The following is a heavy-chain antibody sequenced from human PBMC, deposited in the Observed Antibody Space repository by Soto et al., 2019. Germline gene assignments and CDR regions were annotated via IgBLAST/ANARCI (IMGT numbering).Heavy chain of an antibody. Sequence: EVQLLESGGGLAQPGGSLRLSCSASGFAFSSYATSWVRQAPGKGLEWVAAITGSGDDAYYTDSVKGRFTISRDNSMNTLSLHMNSLRAEDTAVYFCAKERTAKQFYPIDSWGKGTLVTVTS. D-gene: IGHD2-21*02. J-gene: IGHJ4*02. CDR3: AKERTAKQFYPIDS. CDR1: GFAFSSYA. CDR2: ITGSGDDA. V-gene: IGHV3-23*01.